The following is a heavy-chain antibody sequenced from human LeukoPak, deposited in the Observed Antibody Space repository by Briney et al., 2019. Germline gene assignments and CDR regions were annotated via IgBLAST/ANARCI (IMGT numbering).Heavy chain of an antibody. Sequence: GESLKISCKGSGDSFTSYWIGWVRQMPGKGLEWMGIIYPGDSDTRYSPSFQGQVTISADKSITTAYLQWSSLKASDTAMYYCARHPPYDSSGYYYSSFDYWGQGTLVTVSS. CDR1: GDSFTSYW. V-gene: IGHV5-51*01. CDR2: IYPGDSDT. J-gene: IGHJ4*02. CDR3: ARHPPYDSSGYYYSSFDY. D-gene: IGHD3-22*01.